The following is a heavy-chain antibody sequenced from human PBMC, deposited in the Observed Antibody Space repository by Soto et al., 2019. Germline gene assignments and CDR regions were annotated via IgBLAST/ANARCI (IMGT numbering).Heavy chain of an antibody. D-gene: IGHD6-13*01. V-gene: IGHV4-34*01. Sequence: PSETLSLTCAVYGGSFSGYYWSWIRQPPGKGLEWIGEINHSVSTNYNPSLKSRVTISVDTSKNQFSLKLSSVTAADTAVYYCARSGAYSSSWYAHYYYYYGMDVWGQGTRVTVSS. CDR3: ARSGAYSSSWYAHYYYYYGMDV. CDR2: INHSVST. J-gene: IGHJ6*02. CDR1: GGSFSGYY.